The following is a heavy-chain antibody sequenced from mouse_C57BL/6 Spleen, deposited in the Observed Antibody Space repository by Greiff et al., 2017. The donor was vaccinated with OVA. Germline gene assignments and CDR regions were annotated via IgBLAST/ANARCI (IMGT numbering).Heavy chain of an antibody. CDR3: ARKVEYYYGSSHYYAMDY. CDR2: INPNNGGT. J-gene: IGHJ4*01. D-gene: IGHD1-1*01. CDR1: GYTFTDYN. V-gene: IGHV1-22*01. Sequence: VQLQQSGPELVKPGASVKMSCKASGYTFTDYNMHWVKQSPGKSLEWIGYINPNNGGTSYNQKFKGKATLTVNKSSSTAYMELRSLTSEDSAVYCCARKVEYYYGSSHYYAMDYWGQGTSVTVSS.